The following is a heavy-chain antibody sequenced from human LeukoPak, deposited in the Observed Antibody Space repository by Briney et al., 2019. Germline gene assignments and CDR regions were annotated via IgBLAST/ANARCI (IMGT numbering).Heavy chain of an antibody. CDR3: TTDLTAMVTIDY. D-gene: IGHD5-18*01. CDR2: IKSKTDGGTT. V-gene: IGHV3-15*01. J-gene: IGHJ4*02. Sequence: GGSLRLSCSVSGFTFSNAWMSWVRQAPGRGLGWVGRIKSKTDGGTTDYAAPVKGRFTISRDDSKNTLYLQMNSLKTEDTAVYYCTTDLTAMVTIDYWGQGTLVTVSS. CDR1: GFTFSNAW.